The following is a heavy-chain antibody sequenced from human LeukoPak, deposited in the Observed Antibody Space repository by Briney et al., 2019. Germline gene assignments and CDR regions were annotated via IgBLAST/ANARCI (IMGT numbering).Heavy chain of an antibody. CDR1: GYTFTGYQ. V-gene: IGHV1-2*02. CDR3: ARGPSIIAASN. D-gene: IGHD2-15*01. CDR2: INPNSGGT. Sequence: GASVKVSCKASGYTFTGYQLHWVRQAPGQGLEWMGWINPNSGGTNYAQNFQGRVTMTRDTSITTAYMELSRLRFDDTAVYYCARGPSIIAASNWGQGTLVTASS. J-gene: IGHJ4*02.